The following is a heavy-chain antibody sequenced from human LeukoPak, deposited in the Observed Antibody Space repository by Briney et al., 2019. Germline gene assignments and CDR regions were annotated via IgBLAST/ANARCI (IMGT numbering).Heavy chain of an antibody. Sequence: GGSLRLSCAASGFTFSSYSMNWVRQAPGKGLEWVSSISSSSSYIYYADSVKGRFTISRDNAKNSLSLQMNSLRAEDTAVYYCARDPYNGYYGDDYYYYMDVWGKGTTVTISS. J-gene: IGHJ6*03. D-gene: IGHD4-17*01. CDR1: GFTFSSYS. CDR2: ISSSSSYI. V-gene: IGHV3-21*01. CDR3: ARDPYNGYYGDDYYYYMDV.